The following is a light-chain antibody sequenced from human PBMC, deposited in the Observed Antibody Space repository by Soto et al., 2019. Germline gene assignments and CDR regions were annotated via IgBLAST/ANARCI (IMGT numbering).Light chain of an antibody. Sequence: QSALTQPASVSGSPGQSITISCTGTSSDVGGYNDVSWYQQHPGKAPKLMIYEVSNRPSGVSNRSSGSKSGNTASLTISGLQAEDEADYYCSSYTSSTFYVFGTGTKLTVL. V-gene: IGLV2-14*01. CDR2: EVS. J-gene: IGLJ1*01. CDR1: SSDVGGYND. CDR3: SSYTSSTFYV.